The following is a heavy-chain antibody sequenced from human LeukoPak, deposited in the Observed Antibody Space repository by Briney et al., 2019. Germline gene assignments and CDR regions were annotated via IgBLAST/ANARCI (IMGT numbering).Heavy chain of an antibody. J-gene: IGHJ6*03. D-gene: IGHD3-3*01. Sequence: PGGSLRLSCAASGFTFSSYSMHWVRQAPGKGLEWVAVISYDGANMKYVDSVKGRFTISRDGSKNALYLQMNSLRAEDTAVYYCVKDADYDFWTYYYMDVWGKGTTVTVSS. CDR2: ISYDGANM. V-gene: IGHV3-30*01. CDR1: GFTFSSYS. CDR3: VKDADYDFWTYYYMDV.